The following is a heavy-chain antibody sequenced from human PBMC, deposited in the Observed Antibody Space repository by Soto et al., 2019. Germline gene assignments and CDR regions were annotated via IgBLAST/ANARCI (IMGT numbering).Heavy chain of an antibody. J-gene: IGHJ4*02. CDR1: CVSISYIYYY. Sequence: PETLSLTCAVSCVSISYIYYYCVWLRQSPGKGPECIGSVFYTGFASYNPSLESRVSVSVDTSKNQFSLKVSGVSAADTAVYYCATSQKGYNWNYFDHWGQGALVTVSS. CDR2: VFYTGFA. CDR3: ATSQKGYNWNYFDH. D-gene: IGHD1-20*01. V-gene: IGHV4-39*01.